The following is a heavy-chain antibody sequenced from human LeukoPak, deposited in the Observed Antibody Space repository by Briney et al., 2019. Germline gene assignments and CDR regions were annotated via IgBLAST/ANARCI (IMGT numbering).Heavy chain of an antibody. D-gene: IGHD3-22*01. CDR1: GGSISSYY. V-gene: IGHV4-59*01. Sequence: PSGTLSLTCTVSGGSISSYYWSWIRQPPGKGLEWVGYIYYSGSTNYNPSLKSRVTISVDTSKNQFSLKLSSVTAADTAVYYCARGSSGYNWFDSWGQGTLVTVSS. J-gene: IGHJ5*01. CDR3: ARGSSGYNWFDS. CDR2: IYYSGST.